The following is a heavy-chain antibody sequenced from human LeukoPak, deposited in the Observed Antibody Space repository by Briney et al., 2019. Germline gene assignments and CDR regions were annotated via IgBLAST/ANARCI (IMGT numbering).Heavy chain of an antibody. CDR1: GFTFSDYY. J-gene: IGHJ3*02. CDR2: ISSSSSYT. Sequence: PGGSLRLSCAASGFTFSDYYMSWIRQAPGKGLEWVSYISSSSSYTNYADSVKGRFTISRDNAKNSLYLQMNSLRAEDTAVYYCARDPHPYYYDSSGPSRAFDIWGQGTMVTVSS. CDR3: ARDPHPYYYDSSGPSRAFDI. D-gene: IGHD3-22*01. V-gene: IGHV3-11*05.